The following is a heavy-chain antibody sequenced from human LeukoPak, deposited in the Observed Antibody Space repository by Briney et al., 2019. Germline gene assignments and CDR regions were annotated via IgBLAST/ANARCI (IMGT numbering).Heavy chain of an antibody. Sequence: ASVKVSCKASGYTFTGYYMHWVRQAPGQGLEWMGWINPNSGGTNYAQKFQGRVTMTRDTSISTAYMELSRLRSDDTAVYYCARVLSHDSSGYRHDAFDIWGQGTMVTVSS. D-gene: IGHD3-22*01. CDR1: GYTFTGYY. CDR2: INPNSGGT. V-gene: IGHV1-2*02. CDR3: ARVLSHDSSGYRHDAFDI. J-gene: IGHJ3*02.